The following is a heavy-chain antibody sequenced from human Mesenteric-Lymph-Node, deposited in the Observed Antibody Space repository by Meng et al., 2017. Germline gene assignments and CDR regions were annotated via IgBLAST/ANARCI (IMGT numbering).Heavy chain of an antibody. Sequence: QVPGPGLVQPSQSLSSHWAISGDSVSSNSAAWNWIRQSPSRGLEWLGRTYYRSKYYNDYALSVKSRITINPDTSKNQFSLQLNSVTPEDTAIYYCARDWGDVRGGFDFWGQGTLVTVSS. CDR1: GDSVSSNSAA. CDR2: TYYRSKYYN. D-gene: IGHD3-10*02. CDR3: ARDWGDVRGGFDF. J-gene: IGHJ4*02. V-gene: IGHV6-1*01.